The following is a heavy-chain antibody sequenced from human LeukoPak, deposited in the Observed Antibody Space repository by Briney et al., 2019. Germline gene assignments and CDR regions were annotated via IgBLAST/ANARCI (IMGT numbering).Heavy chain of an antibody. CDR1: GFTFSSYA. J-gene: IGHJ4*02. CDR3: ARSEVDIVATVCFDY. Sequence: GGSLRLSCAASGFTFSSYAMSWVRQAPGKGLEWASAISGSGGSTYYADSVKGRFTISRDNSKDTLYLQMNSLRAEDTAVYYCARSEVDIVATVCFDYWGQGTLVTVSS. V-gene: IGHV3-23*01. CDR2: ISGSGGST. D-gene: IGHD5-12*01.